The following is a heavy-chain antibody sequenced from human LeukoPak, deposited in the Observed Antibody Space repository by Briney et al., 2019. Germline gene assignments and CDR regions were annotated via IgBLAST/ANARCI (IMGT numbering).Heavy chain of an antibody. V-gene: IGHV3-9*03. Sequence: PGGSLTLSCAASGFTFDDYAMHWVRQAPGKGLEWISGISWNSGSIGYADSVKGRFTISRDNAKSSLYLQMNSLRAEDMALYYCAKAHSSSWAYDAFDIWGQGTMVTVSS. J-gene: IGHJ3*02. CDR2: ISWNSGSI. D-gene: IGHD6-13*01. CDR3: AKAHSSSWAYDAFDI. CDR1: GFTFDDYA.